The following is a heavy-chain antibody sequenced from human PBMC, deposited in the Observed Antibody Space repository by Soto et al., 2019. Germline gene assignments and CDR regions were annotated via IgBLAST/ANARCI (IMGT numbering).Heavy chain of an antibody. V-gene: IGHV3-7*01. J-gene: IGHJ4*01. Sequence: PAGSSQLGSAASVVILEHFGVGGLRRAPGKGLEWVANIKQDGSEKYYVDSVKGRFPLSRDNAKNSLHLQMNSLKAEDTAMYLCATVVYSNGWIFHYWCQGTLVSV. CDR3: ATVVYSNGWIFHY. D-gene: IGHD6-19*01. CDR1: VVILEHFG. CDR2: IKQDGSEK.